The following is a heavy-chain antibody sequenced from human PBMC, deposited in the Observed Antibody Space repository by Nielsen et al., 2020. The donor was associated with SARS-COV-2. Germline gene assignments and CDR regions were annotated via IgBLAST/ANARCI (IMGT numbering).Heavy chain of an antibody. Sequence: ASVKVSCKVSGYTLTELSMHWVRQAPGKGLEWMGGFDPEDGETIYAQKFQGRVTMTEDTSTDTAYMELSSLRSEDTAVYYCATDYSRSYSFDYWGQGTLVTVSS. D-gene: IGHD1-26*01. J-gene: IGHJ4*02. CDR2: FDPEDGET. V-gene: IGHV1-24*01. CDR3: ATDYSRSYSFDY. CDR1: GYTLTELS.